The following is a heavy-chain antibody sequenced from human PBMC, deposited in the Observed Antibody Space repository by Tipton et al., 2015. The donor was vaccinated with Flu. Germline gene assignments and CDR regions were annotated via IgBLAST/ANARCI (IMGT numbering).Heavy chain of an antibody. CDR1: GFTFSSYS. Sequence: VQLVQSGGGLVKPGGSLRLSCAASGFTFSSYSMNWVRQAPGKGLEWVSSISSSSSYIYYADSVKGRFTISRDNAKNSLYLQMNSLRAEDTAVYYCARVLTPWHGWRPRGIDVWGQGTTVTVSS. D-gene: IGHD2-15*01. CDR3: ARVLTPWHGWRPRGIDV. CDR2: ISSSSSYI. V-gene: IGHV3-21*01. J-gene: IGHJ6*02.